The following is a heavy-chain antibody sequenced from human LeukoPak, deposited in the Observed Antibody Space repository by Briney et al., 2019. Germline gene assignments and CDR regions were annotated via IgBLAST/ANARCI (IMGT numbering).Heavy chain of an antibody. Sequence: WGSLRLSCAASGFTFSSYSMNWVRQAPGKGLEWVSSISSSSSYIYYADSVKGRFTISRDNAKNSLYLQMNSLRAEDTAVYYCARDRIPGGAAFDYWGQGTLVTVSS. CDR1: GFTFSSYS. J-gene: IGHJ4*02. V-gene: IGHV3-21*01. D-gene: IGHD2-15*01. CDR2: ISSSSSYI. CDR3: ARDRIPGGAAFDY.